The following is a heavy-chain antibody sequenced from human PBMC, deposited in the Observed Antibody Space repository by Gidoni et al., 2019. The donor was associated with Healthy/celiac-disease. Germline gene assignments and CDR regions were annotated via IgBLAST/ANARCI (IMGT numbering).Heavy chain of an antibody. CDR2: ISYDGSNK. CDR3: ARGLRGTLGYAFDI. D-gene: IGHD3-16*01. J-gene: IGHJ3*02. V-gene: IGHV3-30-3*01. CDR1: GFPVSRYA. Sequence: QVQLVESGGGVVQPGRSLRLPCAASGFPVSRYAMPWVRQAPGKGLEWVAVISYDGSNKYYADSVKGRFTISRDNSKNTLYLQMNSLRAEDTAVYYCARGLRGTLGYAFDIWGQGTMVTVSS.